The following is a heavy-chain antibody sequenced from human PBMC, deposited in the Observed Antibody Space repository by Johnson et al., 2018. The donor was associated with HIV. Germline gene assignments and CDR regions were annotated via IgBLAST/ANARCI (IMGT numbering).Heavy chain of an antibody. Sequence: VQLVESGGGLIQPGGSLRVSCAASGFIVSNNYMTWVRQAPGKGLEWVSTLYSGGRTYYADSVKGRFTISRDSAKNSLYLQMNSLRAEDTALYYCARGVSSGYYSNAFDVWGQGTMATVSS. V-gene: IGHV3-53*01. CDR2: LYSGGRT. CDR3: ARGVSSGYYSNAFDV. D-gene: IGHD3-22*01. CDR1: GFIVSNNY. J-gene: IGHJ3*01.